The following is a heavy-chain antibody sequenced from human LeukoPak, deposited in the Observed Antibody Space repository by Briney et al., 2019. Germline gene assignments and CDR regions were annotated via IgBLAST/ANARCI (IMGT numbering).Heavy chain of an antibody. D-gene: IGHD1-26*01. CDR3: ARVGAWELQRVFDY. CDR2: IKQGGSEM. V-gene: IGHV3-7*01. J-gene: IGHJ4*02. CDR1: GFRFSDYW. Sequence: QTGGSLRLSCAASGFRFSDYWMTWVRQVPGKGLEWVANIKQGGSEMYYADSVKGRFTTSRDNAKNSLYLEMNSLRTEDTAVYYCARVGAWELQRVFDYWGQGTLVTVSS.